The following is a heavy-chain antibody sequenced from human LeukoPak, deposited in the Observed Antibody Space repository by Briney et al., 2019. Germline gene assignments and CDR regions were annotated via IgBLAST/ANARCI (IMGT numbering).Heavy chain of an antibody. J-gene: IGHJ4*02. D-gene: IGHD3-10*01. CDR3: AKGRNYYGSGRPDC. CDR2: ITSSGSTI. V-gene: IGHV3-48*03. CDR1: GFTFSSYE. Sequence: PGGSLRLSCAASGFTFSSYEMNWVRQAPGKGLEWVSYITSSGSTIYYADSVKGRFTISRDNAKNSLYLQMNSLRAEDTAVYYCAKGRNYYGSGRPDCWGQGTLVTVSS.